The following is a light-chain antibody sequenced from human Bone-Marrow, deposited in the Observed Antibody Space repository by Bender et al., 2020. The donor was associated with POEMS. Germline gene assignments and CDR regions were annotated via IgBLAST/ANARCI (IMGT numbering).Light chain of an antibody. J-gene: IGLJ3*02. CDR2: SSH. Sequence: QSVLTQPPSASGTPGQRVTISCSGGSSNIGAHAVNWYQHLPGTAPKLLLYSSHRRPSEVPYRFSGSRSGTSASLAISGLQSEDEADYYCAVWEKSLSGWVVGEGNKLTVL. CDR3: AVWEKSLSGWV. CDR1: SSNIGAHA. V-gene: IGLV1-44*01.